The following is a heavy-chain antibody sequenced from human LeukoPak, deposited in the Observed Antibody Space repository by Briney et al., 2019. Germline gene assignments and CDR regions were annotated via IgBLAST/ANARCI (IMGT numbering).Heavy chain of an antibody. Sequence: GGSLRLSCAASGFTFSSYWMSWVRQAPGKGLEWVANIKQDGSEIYYVDSVKGRFTISRDNAKNSLYLQMNSLRAEDTAVYYCARVTYCSSTSCPLYYYYGMDVWGQGTTVTVSS. J-gene: IGHJ6*02. CDR1: GFTFSSYW. V-gene: IGHV3-7*01. CDR3: ARVTYCSSTSCPLYYYYGMDV. CDR2: IKQDGSEI. D-gene: IGHD2-2*01.